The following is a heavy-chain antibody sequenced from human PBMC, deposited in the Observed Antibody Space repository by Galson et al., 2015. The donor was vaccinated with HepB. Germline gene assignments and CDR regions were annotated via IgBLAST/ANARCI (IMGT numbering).Heavy chain of an antibody. CDR3: ATDQDYGDYRVNY. CDR1: GGTFSSYA. J-gene: IGHJ4*02. D-gene: IGHD4-17*01. V-gene: IGHV1-69*06. Sequence: SCKASGGTFSSYAISWVRQAPGQGLEWMGGIIPIFGTANYAQKFQGRVTITADKSTSTAYMELSSLRSEDTAVYYCATDQDYGDYRVNYWGQGTLVTVSS. CDR2: IIPIFGTA.